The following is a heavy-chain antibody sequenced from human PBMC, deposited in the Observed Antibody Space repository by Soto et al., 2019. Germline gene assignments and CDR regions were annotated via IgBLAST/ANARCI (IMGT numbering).Heavy chain of an antibody. Sequence: PSETLSLTCTVSGGSISSGGYYWSWIRQPPGKGLEWIGEINHSGSTNYNPSLKSRVTISVDTSKNQFSLKLSSVTAADTAVYYCARGYRVVVVPAASHFDYWGQGTLVTVS. J-gene: IGHJ4*02. D-gene: IGHD2-2*01. CDR3: ARGYRVVVVPAASHFDY. V-gene: IGHV4-39*07. CDR1: GGSISSGGYY. CDR2: INHSGST.